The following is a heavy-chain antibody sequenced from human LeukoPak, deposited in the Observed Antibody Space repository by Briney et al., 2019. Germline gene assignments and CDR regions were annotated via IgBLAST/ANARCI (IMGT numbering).Heavy chain of an antibody. V-gene: IGHV1-69*04. CDR1: GGTFSSYT. CDR3: ARDSSSWYNWFDP. Sequence: SVKVSCKASGGTFSSYTISWVRQAPGQGLEWMGRIIPILGIANYAQKFQGRATITADKSTSTAYMELSSLRSEDTAVYYCARDSSSWYNWFDPWGQGTLATVSS. D-gene: IGHD6-13*01. J-gene: IGHJ5*02. CDR2: IIPILGIA.